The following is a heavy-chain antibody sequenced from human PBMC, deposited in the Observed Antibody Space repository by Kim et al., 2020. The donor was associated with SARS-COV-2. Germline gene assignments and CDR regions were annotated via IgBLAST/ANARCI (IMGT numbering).Heavy chain of an antibody. J-gene: IGHJ4*02. CDR1: GFTFSPYG. CDR3: AQDPLGYGSGSWYFDS. V-gene: IGHV3-30*18. D-gene: IGHD3-10*01. Sequence: GGSLRLSCAASGFTFSPYGMHWVRQAPGKGLEWVAFISYDGSNEYYADSVKGRFTISRDNSKNTLYLQMNSLRPDDTAVFYCAQDPLGYGSGSWYFDSWGQGILVTVSS. CDR2: ISYDGSNE.